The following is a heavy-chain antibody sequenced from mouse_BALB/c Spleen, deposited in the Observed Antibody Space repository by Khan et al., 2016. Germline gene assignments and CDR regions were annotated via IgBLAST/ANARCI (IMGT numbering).Heavy chain of an antibody. Sequence: QVQLQQPGAELVKPGASVKLSCKASGYTFTSYWMHWVKQRPGQGLEWIGEINPSNGRTNYNEKFKSKATLTVDKSSSTAYRQLSSLTSEDSAVYYCARDTTVVGPTGFAYWGQGTLVTVSA. J-gene: IGHJ3*01. CDR2: INPSNGRT. D-gene: IGHD1-1*01. V-gene: IGHV1S81*02. CDR3: ARDTTVVGPTGFAY. CDR1: GYTFTSYW.